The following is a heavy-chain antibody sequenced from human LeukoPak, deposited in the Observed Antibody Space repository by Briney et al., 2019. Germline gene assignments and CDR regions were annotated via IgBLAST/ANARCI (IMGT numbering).Heavy chain of an antibody. CDR2: ISGYNGNT. Sequence: ASVKVSCKASGYTFTTYNINWVRQAPGQGLEWMGWISGYNGNTNYAQKLQGRVTMTTDTSTSTAYMELRSLRSDDTAVYYCARGSFYGSGSWIFDYWGQGTLVTVSS. V-gene: IGHV1-18*01. CDR1: GYTFTTYN. J-gene: IGHJ4*02. D-gene: IGHD3-10*01. CDR3: ARGSFYGSGSWIFDY.